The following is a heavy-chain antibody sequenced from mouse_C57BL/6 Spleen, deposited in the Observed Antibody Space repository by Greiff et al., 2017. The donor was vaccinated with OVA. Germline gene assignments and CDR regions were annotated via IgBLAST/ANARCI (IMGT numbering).Heavy chain of an antibody. CDR2: IDPETGGT. CDR3: TRGDYGSSYGFAY. CDR1: GYTFTDYE. J-gene: IGHJ3*01. Sequence: SGAELVRPGASVTLSCKASGYTFTDYEMPWVKQTPVHGLEWIGAIDPETGGTAYNQKFKGKAILTADKSSSTAYMELRSLTSEDSAVYYCTRGDYGSSYGFAYWGQGTLVTVSA. D-gene: IGHD1-1*01. V-gene: IGHV1-15*01.